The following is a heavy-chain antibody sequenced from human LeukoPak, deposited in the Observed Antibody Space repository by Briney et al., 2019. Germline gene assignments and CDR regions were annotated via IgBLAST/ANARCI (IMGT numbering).Heavy chain of an antibody. V-gene: IGHV3-23*01. CDR1: GFTFSSYS. D-gene: IGHD3-16*02. CDR2: ISGSGGST. Sequence: PGGSLRLPCAASGFTFSSYSMNWVRQAPGKGLEWVSAISGSGGSTYYADSVKGRFTISRDNSKNTLYLQMNSLRAEDTAVYYCAKEGGYGELSSYFDYWGQGTLVTVSS. CDR3: AKEGGYGELSSYFDY. J-gene: IGHJ4*02.